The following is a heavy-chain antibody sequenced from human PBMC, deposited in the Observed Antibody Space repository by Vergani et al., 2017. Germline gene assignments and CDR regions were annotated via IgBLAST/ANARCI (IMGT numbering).Heavy chain of an antibody. V-gene: IGHV2-5*04. CDR2: IYWNDDQ. Sequence: QITLKESGPTLVKPTQTLTLTCTFSGFSLNTRGVSVAWIRQPPGKALDWLALIYWNDDQHYSPSLNNRVTITKDTSKNQVNLTMTNMDYVDTGTYYCVYKRTGCETTACFYPFYYNCYMDVWGKGTTVTVSS. J-gene: IGHJ6*03. CDR1: GFSLNTRGVS. CDR3: VYKRTGCETTACFYPFYYNCYMDV. D-gene: IGHD7-27*01.